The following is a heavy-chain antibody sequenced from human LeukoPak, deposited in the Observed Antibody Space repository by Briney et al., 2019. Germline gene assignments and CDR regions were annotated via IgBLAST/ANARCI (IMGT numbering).Heavy chain of an antibody. CDR1: GFTVSSNY. CDR3: ARDQGLLPDYYYGMDV. Sequence: GGSLRLSCAASGFTVSSNYMGWVRQAPGKGLEWVSVIYSGGSTYYADSVKGRFTISRDNSKNTLYLQMNSLRAEDTAVYYCARDQGLLPDYYYGMDVWGQGTTVTVSS. V-gene: IGHV3-53*01. D-gene: IGHD3-22*01. J-gene: IGHJ6*02. CDR2: IYSGGST.